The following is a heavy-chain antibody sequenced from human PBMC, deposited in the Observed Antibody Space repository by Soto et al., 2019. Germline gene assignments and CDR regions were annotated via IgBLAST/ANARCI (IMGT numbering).Heavy chain of an antibody. CDR2: IYYSGST. CDR3: ARAALRMVCYDHPHAYHCYFMDV. CDR1: GGSISSYY. V-gene: IGHV4-59*08. Sequence: SETLSLTCTVSGGSISSYYWSWIRQPPGKGLEWIGYIYYSGSTNYNPSLKSRVTISVDTSKNQFSLKLSSVTAADTAVYYCARAALRMVCYDHPHAYHCYFMDVWGKGTTVTVSS. D-gene: IGHD5-12*01. J-gene: IGHJ6*03.